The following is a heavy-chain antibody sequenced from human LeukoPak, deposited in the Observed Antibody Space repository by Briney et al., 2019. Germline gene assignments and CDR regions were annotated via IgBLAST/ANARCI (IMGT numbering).Heavy chain of an antibody. J-gene: IGHJ4*02. Sequence: ASVKVPCKTSGYTFSNFGISWVRQAPGQGLERMGWISGNNDNPNYGQKFQGRFTMTTDSSTSTAYMELRNLRSDDTAVYYCARDGTSTDDYWGQGTLVTVSS. CDR1: GYTFSNFG. CDR2: ISGNNDNP. V-gene: IGHV1-18*01. D-gene: IGHD2-2*01. CDR3: ARDGTSTDDY.